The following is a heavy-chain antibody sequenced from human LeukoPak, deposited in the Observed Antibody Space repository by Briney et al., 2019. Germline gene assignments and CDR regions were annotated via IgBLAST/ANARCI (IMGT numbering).Heavy chain of an antibody. CDR2: IYYSGSS. D-gene: IGHD3-22*01. CDR3: ARHVGSGSYFDY. Sequence: WETLSLTCTVSGGSISSSSYYWGWVRQPPGKGLEWIGSIYYSGSSYYNPSLKSRVIISVDTSKKQFSLKLSSVTAADTAVYYCARHVGSGSYFDYWGKGPLAPVSS. J-gene: IGHJ4*02. V-gene: IGHV4-39*01. CDR1: GGSISSSSYY.